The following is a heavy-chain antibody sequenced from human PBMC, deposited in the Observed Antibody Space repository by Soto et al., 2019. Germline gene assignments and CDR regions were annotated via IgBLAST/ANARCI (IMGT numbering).Heavy chain of an antibody. Sequence: SVKVSCKASGGTFSSYAISWVRQAPGQGLEWMGGIIPIFGTANYAQKFQGRVTITADKSTSTAYMELSSLRSEDTAVYYCAREDRCRSTSCYYNYYGMYVWGQGTRVTVSS. CDR3: AREDRCRSTSCYYNYYGMYV. V-gene: IGHV1-69*06. CDR2: IIPIFGTA. CDR1: GGTFSSYA. J-gene: IGHJ6*02. D-gene: IGHD2-2*01.